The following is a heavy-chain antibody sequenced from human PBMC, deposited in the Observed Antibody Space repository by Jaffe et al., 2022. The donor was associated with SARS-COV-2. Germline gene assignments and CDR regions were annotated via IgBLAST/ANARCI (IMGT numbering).Heavy chain of an antibody. CDR1: GGSFSLNY. CDR3: ARRWDILVVVPDSWFDP. D-gene: IGHD2-15*01. J-gene: IGHJ5*02. CDR2: ITHSGST. V-gene: IGHV4-34*01. Sequence: QVQLQQWGAGLLKPSETLSLTCAVYGGSFSLNYWSWIRQPPGKGLEWIGEITHSGSTNYNPSLKGRVTISVDTSKNQFSLNLSSVTAADTAVYYCARRWDILVVVPDSWFDPWGRGTLVTVSS.